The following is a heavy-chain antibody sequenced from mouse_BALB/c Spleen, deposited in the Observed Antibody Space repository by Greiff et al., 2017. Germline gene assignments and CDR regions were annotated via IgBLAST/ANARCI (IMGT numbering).Heavy chain of an antibody. D-gene: IGHD2-1*01. CDR1: GFTFNTYA. J-gene: IGHJ3*01. CDR2: IRSKSNNYAT. V-gene: IGHV10-1*02. CDR3: VRRGGNYGWFAY. Sequence: EVQLVESGGGLVQPKGSLKLSCAASGFTFNTYAMNWVRQAPGKGLEWVARIRSKSNNYATYYADSVKDRFTISRDDSQSMLYLQMNNLKTEDTAMYYCVRRGGNYGWFAYWGQGTLVTVSA.